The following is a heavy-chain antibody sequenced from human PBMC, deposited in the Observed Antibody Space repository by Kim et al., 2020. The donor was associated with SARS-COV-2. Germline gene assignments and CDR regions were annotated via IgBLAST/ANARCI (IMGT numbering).Heavy chain of an antibody. CDR3: ASYLYSSSWYGSSLSGNWFDP. J-gene: IGHJ5*02. D-gene: IGHD6-13*01. CDR2: IYYSGST. V-gene: IGHV4-39*01. CDR1: GGSISSSSYY. Sequence: SETLSLTCTVSGGSISSSSYYWGWIRQPPGKGLEWIGSIYYSGSTYYNPSLKSRVTISVDTSKNQFSLKLSSVTAADTAVYYCASYLYSSSWYGSSLSGNWFDPWGQGTLVTVSS.